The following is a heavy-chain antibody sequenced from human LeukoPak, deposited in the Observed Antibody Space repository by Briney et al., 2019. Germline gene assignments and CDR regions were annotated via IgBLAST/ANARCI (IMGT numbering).Heavy chain of an antibody. Sequence: GGSLRLSCAASGFTFTSYWMHWVRQAPGKGLAWVSRINSDGSSTNYADSVKGRFTISGDNAKNTLYLQMNSLRAEDTAVYYCARENSGWYFLDYWGQGTLVTVSS. V-gene: IGHV3-74*01. CDR1: GFTFTSYW. CDR3: ARENSGWYFLDY. CDR2: INSDGSST. J-gene: IGHJ4*02. D-gene: IGHD6-19*01.